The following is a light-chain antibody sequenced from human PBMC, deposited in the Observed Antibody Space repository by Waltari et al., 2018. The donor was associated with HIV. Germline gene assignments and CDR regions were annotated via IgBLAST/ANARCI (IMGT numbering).Light chain of an antibody. J-gene: IGLJ3*02. CDR1: GRDVGAYNS. CDR2: EVS. CDR3: SSYAGTNNWV. Sequence: QSALTQPPSASGSPGQSVTISCTGTGRDVGAYNSVSWYQQHPGKAPKVLIYEVSKRPSGVPDRFSGSKSDNTASLTVSGLQADDEADYYCSSYAGTNNWVFGGGTKLTVL. V-gene: IGLV2-8*01.